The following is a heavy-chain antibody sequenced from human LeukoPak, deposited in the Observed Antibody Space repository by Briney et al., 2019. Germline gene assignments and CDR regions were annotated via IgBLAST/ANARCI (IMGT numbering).Heavy chain of an antibody. D-gene: IGHD3-16*01. Sequence: SQTLSLTCAVSGGSISSGGYSWSWIRQPPGKGLEWIGYIYHSGSTYYNPSLKSRVTISVDRSMNQFSLKLSSVTAADTAVYYCARLYDYVWGTHDAFDIWGQGTMVTVSS. V-gene: IGHV4-30-2*01. CDR1: GGSISSGGYS. CDR3: ARLYDYVWGTHDAFDI. CDR2: IYHSGST. J-gene: IGHJ3*02.